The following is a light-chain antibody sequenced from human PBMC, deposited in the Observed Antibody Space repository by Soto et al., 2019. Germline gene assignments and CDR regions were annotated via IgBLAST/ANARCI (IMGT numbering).Light chain of an antibody. CDR3: CSYAGYDVI. J-gene: IGLJ2*01. Sequence: QSALTQPASVSGSPGQSITISCTGTSTDVGVYNYVSWYQRHPGKAPKLLVYDVNKRPSGVPDRFFASKSGNTASLIISGLQAEDEADYFCCSYAGYDVIFGGGTKLTVL. CDR2: DVN. CDR1: STDVGVYNY. V-gene: IGLV2-11*01.